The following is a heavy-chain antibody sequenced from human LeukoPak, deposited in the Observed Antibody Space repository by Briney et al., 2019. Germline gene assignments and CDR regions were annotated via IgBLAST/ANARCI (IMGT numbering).Heavy chain of an antibody. CDR3: ARDGRKKTGIAVAGTGGNWFDP. CDR2: IYYSGST. Sequence: PSETLSLTCTVSGGSISSYYWSWIRQPPGKGLEWIGYIYYSGSTNYNPSLKSRVTISVDTSKNQFSLELSSVTAADTAVYYCARDGRKKTGIAVAGTGGNWFDPWGQGTLVTVSS. D-gene: IGHD6-19*01. J-gene: IGHJ5*02. V-gene: IGHV4-59*01. CDR1: GGSISSYY.